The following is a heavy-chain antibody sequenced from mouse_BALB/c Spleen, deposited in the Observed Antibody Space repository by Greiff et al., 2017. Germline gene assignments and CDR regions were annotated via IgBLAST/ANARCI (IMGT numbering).Heavy chain of an antibody. D-gene: IGHD2-1*01. Sequence: QVQLKQSGAELAKPGASVKMSCKASGYTFTSYWMHWVKQRPGQGLEWIGYINPSTGYTEYNQKFKDKATLTADKSSSTAYMQLSSLTSEDSAVYYCARRKDGNYAWFAYWGQGTLVTVSA. CDR3: ARRKDGNYAWFAY. CDR2: INPSTGYT. V-gene: IGHV1-7*01. CDR1: GYTFTSYW. J-gene: IGHJ3*01.